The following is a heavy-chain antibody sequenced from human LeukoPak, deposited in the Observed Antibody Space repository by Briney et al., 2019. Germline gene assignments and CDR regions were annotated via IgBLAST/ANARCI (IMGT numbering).Heavy chain of an antibody. Sequence: SETLSLTCTVSGGSLSSSSYYWGWIRQPPGEGLEWIGSIYYSGSTYYNPSLKSRVTISVDTSKNQFSLKLSSVTAADTAVYYCARLWGALWRNWFDPWGQGTLVTVSS. CDR1: GGSLSSSSYY. J-gene: IGHJ5*02. D-gene: IGHD1-26*01. CDR2: IYYSGST. CDR3: ARLWGALWRNWFDP. V-gene: IGHV4-39*01.